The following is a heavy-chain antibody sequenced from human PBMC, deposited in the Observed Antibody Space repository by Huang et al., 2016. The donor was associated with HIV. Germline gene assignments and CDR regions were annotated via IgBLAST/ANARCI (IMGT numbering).Heavy chain of an antibody. Sequence: QVQLQESGPGLVKPSETLSLTCAVSGGSMSSYYWSWIRQPQGKGMEWIGYSYYSGSTNSTSSLKSRVTLSVDTSKNQFSLRLSSVTAADTAVYYCASASIAARRWFDPWGQGSLVTVSS. D-gene: IGHD6-6*01. CDR2: SYYSGST. V-gene: IGHV4-59*01. CDR3: ASASIAARRWFDP. J-gene: IGHJ5*02. CDR1: GGSMSSYY.